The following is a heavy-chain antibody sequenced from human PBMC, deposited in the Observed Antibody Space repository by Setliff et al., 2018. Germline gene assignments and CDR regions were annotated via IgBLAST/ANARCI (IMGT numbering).Heavy chain of an antibody. CDR1: GGSFSGYY. Sequence: PSETLSLTCAVYGGSFSGYYWTWIRQPPGKGLEWIGEINYRGSTNYNPSLESRVTISVDTSTNQFSLSLRSVTAADTAMYYCARGGYFGYNADFWGRGTLVT. V-gene: IGHV4-34*01. CDR2: INYRGST. CDR3: ARGGYFGYNADF. J-gene: IGHJ1*01. D-gene: IGHD5-12*01.